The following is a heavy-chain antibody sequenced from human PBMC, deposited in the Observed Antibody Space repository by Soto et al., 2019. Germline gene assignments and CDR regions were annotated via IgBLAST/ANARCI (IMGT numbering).Heavy chain of an antibody. V-gene: IGHV1-3*01. D-gene: IGHD3-3*01. J-gene: IGHJ6*03. CDR2: INAGNGNT. CDR1: GYTFTSYA. Sequence: ASVKVSCKASGYTFTSYAMHWVRRAPGQRLEWMGWINAGNGNTKYSQKFQGRVTITRDTSASTAYMELSSLRSEDTAVYYCARDGTGVYYDFWSGYYDYYYYYMDVWGKGTTVTVSS. CDR3: ARDGTGVYYDFWSGYYDYYYYYMDV.